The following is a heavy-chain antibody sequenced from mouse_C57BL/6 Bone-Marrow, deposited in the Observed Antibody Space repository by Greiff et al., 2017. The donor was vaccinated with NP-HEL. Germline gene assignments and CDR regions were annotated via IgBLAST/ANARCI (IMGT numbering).Heavy chain of an antibody. D-gene: IGHD1-1*01. V-gene: IGHV14-2*01. J-gene: IGHJ3*01. CDR3: AREKILGGDGSSGGFAY. CDR2: IDPEDGET. Sequence: VQLKESGAELVKPGASVKLSCTASGFNIKDYYMHWVKQRTEQGLEWIGRIDPEDGETKYAPKFQGKATITADTSSNTTYLQLSSLTSEDTAVYYCAREKILGGDGSSGGFAYWGQGTLVTVSA. CDR1: GFNIKDYY.